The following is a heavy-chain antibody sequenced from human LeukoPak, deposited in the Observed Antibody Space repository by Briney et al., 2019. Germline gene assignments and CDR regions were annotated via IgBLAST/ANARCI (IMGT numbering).Heavy chain of an antibody. CDR3: ARAPTTITMVRGADYFDY. V-gene: IGHV1-69*13. Sequence: GASVKVSCKASGGTFSSYAISWVRQAPGQGLEWMGGIIPIFGTANYAQKFQGRVTITADESTSTAYMELSSLRSEDTAVYYCARAPTTITMVRGADYFDYWGQGTLVTVSS. CDR1: GGTFSSYA. CDR2: IIPIFGTA. J-gene: IGHJ4*02. D-gene: IGHD3-10*01.